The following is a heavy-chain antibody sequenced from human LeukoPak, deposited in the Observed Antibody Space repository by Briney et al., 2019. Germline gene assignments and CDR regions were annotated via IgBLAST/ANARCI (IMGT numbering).Heavy chain of an antibody. Sequence: SVKVSCTASGGTFSSYAISWVRQAPGQGLEWMGGIIPIFGTANYAQKFQGRVTITADESTSTAYMELSSLRSEDTAVYYCASSHHVSTGRIHSFDYWGQGTLVTVSS. CDR3: ASSHHVSTGRIHSFDY. V-gene: IGHV1-69*01. CDR2: IIPIFGTA. J-gene: IGHJ4*02. D-gene: IGHD5/OR15-5a*01. CDR1: GGTFSSYA.